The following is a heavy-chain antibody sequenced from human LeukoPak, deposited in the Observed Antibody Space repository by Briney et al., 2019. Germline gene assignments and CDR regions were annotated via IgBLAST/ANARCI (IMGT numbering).Heavy chain of an antibody. V-gene: IGHV1-8*03. D-gene: IGHD2-15*01. CDR2: MNPNSGNT. CDR1: GYTFTSYD. CDR3: ARGGGYCSGGSCYYYYYMDV. J-gene: IGHJ6*03. Sequence: ASVKVSCKASGYTFTSYDINWVRQATGQGLEWMGWMNPNSGNTGYAQKFQGRVTITRNTSISTAYMELSSLRSEDTAVYYCARGGGYCSGGSCYYYYYMDVWGKGTTVTVSS.